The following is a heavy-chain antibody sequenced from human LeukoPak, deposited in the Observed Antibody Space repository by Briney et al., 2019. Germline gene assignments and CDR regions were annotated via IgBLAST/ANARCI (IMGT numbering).Heavy chain of an antibody. D-gene: IGHD1-26*01. CDR2: ISAYNGNS. Sequence: GASVKVSCKASGYTFTSYGISWVRQAPGQGLEWMGWISAYNGNSNYAQKLQGRVTMTTDTSTSTAYMELRSLRSDDTAVYYCARGSGSGSYEGYWFDPWGQGTLVTVSS. CDR1: GYTFTSYG. CDR3: ARGSGSGSYEGYWFDP. V-gene: IGHV1-18*01. J-gene: IGHJ5*02.